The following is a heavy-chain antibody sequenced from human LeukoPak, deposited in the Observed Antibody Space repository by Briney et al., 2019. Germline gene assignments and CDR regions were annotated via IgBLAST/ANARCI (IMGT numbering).Heavy chain of an antibody. CDR1: GYTLTELS. D-gene: IGHD6-19*01. CDR3: ATQENSGWYHYFDY. J-gene: IGHJ4*02. CDR2: FDPEDGET. Sequence: ASVKVSCKVSGYTLTELSMHWVRQAPGKGLEWMGGFDPEDGETIYAQKFQGRVTVTEDTSTDTAYMELSSLRSEDTAVYYCATQENSGWYHYFDYWGQGTLVTVSS. V-gene: IGHV1-24*01.